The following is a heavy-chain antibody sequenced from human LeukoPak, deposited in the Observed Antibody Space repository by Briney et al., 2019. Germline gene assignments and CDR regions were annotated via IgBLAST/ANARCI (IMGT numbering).Heavy chain of an antibody. CDR1: GGSISSYY. CDR2: IYYSGST. D-gene: IGHD3-22*01. V-gene: IGHV4-59*08. J-gene: IGHJ4*02. Sequence: KPSETLSLTCTVSGGSISSYYWSWIRQPPGKGLEWIGYIYYSGSTNYNPSLKSRVTISVDTSKNQFSLKLSSVTAADTAVYYCARYYYDSSGPNYYFDYWGQGTLVTVSS. CDR3: ARYYYDSSGPNYYFDY.